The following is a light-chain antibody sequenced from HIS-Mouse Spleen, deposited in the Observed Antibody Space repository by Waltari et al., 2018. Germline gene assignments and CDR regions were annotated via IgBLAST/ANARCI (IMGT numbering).Light chain of an antibody. J-gene: IGKJ1*01. CDR2: AAS. Sequence: DIQLTPSPSFLSASGGDRVTITCRASQGISSYLVWYQQKPGKAPKLLIYAASTLQSGDPSRFSGSGSGTEYTLTISSLQPEDFATYYCQQLNSYPPTFGQGTKVEIK. CDR3: QQLNSYPPT. CDR1: QGISSY. V-gene: IGKV1-9*01.